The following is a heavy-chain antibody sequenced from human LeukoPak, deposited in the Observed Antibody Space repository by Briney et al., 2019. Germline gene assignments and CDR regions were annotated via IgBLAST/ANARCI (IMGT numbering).Heavy chain of an antibody. V-gene: IGHV3-7*01. Sequence: GGSLRLSCAASGFTFSSYSMNWVRQAPGKGLEWVANIKQDGSEKYYVDSVKGRFTISRDNAKNSLYLQMNSLRAEDTAVYYCARVGTIFGVVIGFDYWGQGTLVTVSS. CDR3: ARVGTIFGVVIGFDY. CDR2: IKQDGSEK. D-gene: IGHD3-3*01. J-gene: IGHJ4*02. CDR1: GFTFSSYS.